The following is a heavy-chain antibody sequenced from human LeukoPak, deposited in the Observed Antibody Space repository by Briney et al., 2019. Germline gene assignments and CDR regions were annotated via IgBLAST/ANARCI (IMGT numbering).Heavy chain of an antibody. CDR2: IYYSGST. V-gene: IGHV4-59*08. CDR1: GGSISNYY. J-gene: IGHJ4*02. Sequence: PSETLSLACIVSGGSISNYYWSWIRQPPGKGLEWIGYIYYSGSTNYNPSLKSRVTISVDTSSNQFSLKLNSVTAADTAVYYCARRAYGSGSFNRYHFDYWGQGTLVAVSS. CDR3: ARRAYGSGSFNRYHFDY. D-gene: IGHD3-10*01.